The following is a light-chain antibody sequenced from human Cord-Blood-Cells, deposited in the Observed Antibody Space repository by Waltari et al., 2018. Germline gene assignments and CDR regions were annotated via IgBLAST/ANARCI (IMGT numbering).Light chain of an antibody. CDR2: AAS. Sequence: DIQMTQSPSSLSASLGDRVTITCRASQSISSYLNWYQQKPGKAPKLLIYAASSLQSGVPSRFSGSGSGTDFTLTISSLQPEDFATYYCQQSYSTPQTFGGGTKVEIK. CDR1: QSISSY. CDR3: QQSYSTPQT. V-gene: IGKV1-39*01. J-gene: IGKJ4*01.